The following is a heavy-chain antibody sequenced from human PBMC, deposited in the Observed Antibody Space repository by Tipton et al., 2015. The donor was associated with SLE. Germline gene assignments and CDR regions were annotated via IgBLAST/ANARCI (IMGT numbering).Heavy chain of an antibody. CDR2: IYSSGTT. CDR1: GGSFNGYY. Sequence: TLSLTCAVYGGSFNGYYWSWIRQPPGKGPECIGYIYSSGTTNYNPSLKSRVTISTDTSKKQFFLNLSTVTAADTAVFYCARGPTRYYFDYWGQGILVTVSS. CDR3: ARGPTRYYFDY. V-gene: IGHV4-59*01. J-gene: IGHJ4*02.